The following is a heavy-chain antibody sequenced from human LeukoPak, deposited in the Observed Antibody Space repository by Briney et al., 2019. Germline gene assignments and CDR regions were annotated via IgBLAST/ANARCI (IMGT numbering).Heavy chain of an antibody. V-gene: IGHV3-7*01. Sequence: GGSLRLSCAASGFTFSTYWMSWVRQAPGKGLEWVANIKEDGSEKYYGDSVKGRFTISGDNAKNSLYLQMNSLRAGDTAVYYCARDSSGYQWGQGTLVTVSS. CDR1: GFTFSTYW. D-gene: IGHD3-22*01. CDR2: IKEDGSEK. CDR3: ARDSSGYQ. J-gene: IGHJ4*02.